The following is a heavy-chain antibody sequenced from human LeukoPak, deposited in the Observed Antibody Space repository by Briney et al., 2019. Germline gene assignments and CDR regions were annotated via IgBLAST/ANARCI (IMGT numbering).Heavy chain of an antibody. CDR2: IIPILGIA. J-gene: IGHJ4*02. CDR1: GGTFSSYT. D-gene: IGHD6-6*01. V-gene: IGHV1-69*04. Sequence: SVKVSCKASGGTFSSYTISWVRQAPGQGLEWMGRIIPILGIANYAQKFQGRVTITADKSTSTAYMELSSLRSEDTAVYYCARDPRGRDSRSSGVGFDYWGQGTLVTVSS. CDR3: ARDPRGRDSRSSGVGFDY.